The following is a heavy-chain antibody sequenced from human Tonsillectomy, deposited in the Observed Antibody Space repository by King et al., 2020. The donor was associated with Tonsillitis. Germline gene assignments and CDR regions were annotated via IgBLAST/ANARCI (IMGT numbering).Heavy chain of an antibody. V-gene: IGHV3-23*04. J-gene: IGHJ4*02. D-gene: IGHD3-22*01. Sequence: VQLVESGGGLVQPGGSLRLSCAASGFTFSSFAISWVRQAPGKGLEGVSTISGSGVKAYYTDSVKGRFTISRDNSKNPLYLQRNSLRAEETAVYYCAKESSGPHFWGQGTLVTVSS. CDR3: AKESSGPHF. CDR1: GFTFSSFA. CDR2: ISGSGVKA.